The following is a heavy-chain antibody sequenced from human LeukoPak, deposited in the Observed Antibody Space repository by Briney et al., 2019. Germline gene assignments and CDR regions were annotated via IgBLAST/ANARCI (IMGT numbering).Heavy chain of an antibody. V-gene: IGHV3-7*03. Sequence: LTGGSLRLSCAASGFTFSSYWMTWVRQAPGKGLEWVANIKQDGSEKYYVDSVKGRFTISRDNAKNSLYLQMNSLRAEDTAVYYCAKDPWFGELFGYWGQGTLVTVSS. CDR2: IKQDGSEK. J-gene: IGHJ4*02. CDR3: AKDPWFGELFGY. D-gene: IGHD3-10*01. CDR1: GFTFSSYW.